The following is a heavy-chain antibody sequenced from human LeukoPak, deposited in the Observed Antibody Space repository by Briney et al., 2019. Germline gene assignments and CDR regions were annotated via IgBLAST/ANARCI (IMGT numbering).Heavy chain of an antibody. CDR2: IYYSGST. CDR3: ASLDYDILTGSP. CDR1: GGSISSYY. V-gene: IGHV4-59*01. D-gene: IGHD3-9*01. Sequence: SETLSLTCTVSGGSISSYYWSWIRQPPGKGLEWIGYIYYSGSTNYNPSLKSRVTISVDTSKNQFSLKLSSVTAADTAVYYCASLDYDILTGSPWGQGTLVTVSS. J-gene: IGHJ4*02.